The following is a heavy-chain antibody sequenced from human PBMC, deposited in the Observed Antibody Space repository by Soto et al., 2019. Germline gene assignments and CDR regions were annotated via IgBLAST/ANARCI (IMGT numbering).Heavy chain of an antibody. Sequence: GGSLRLSCSVSGFTFSDYSMHWVRQTPGRGLEAVASISSQGGSTHYADSVRGRFTVSRDRSNTLYLQMSSLRVEDTAIYYCAKPGRWPQTPATFDVWGQGTLVTV. CDR1: GFTFSDYS. CDR3: AKPGRWPQTPATFDV. CDR2: ISSQGGST. V-gene: IGHV3-64D*06. J-gene: IGHJ3*01.